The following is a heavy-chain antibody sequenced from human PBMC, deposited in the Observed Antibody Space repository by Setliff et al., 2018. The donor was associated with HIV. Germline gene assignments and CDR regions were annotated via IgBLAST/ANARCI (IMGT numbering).Heavy chain of an antibody. CDR1: GVSISGHF. V-gene: IGHV4-4*09. Sequence: SETLSLTCFVSGVSISGHFRGWIRQPPGKGLEWIGYIYTSGTTENNPSLDSRVTISVDTSRDQFSLNLRSVTAADTALYFCARLIHTGLLYFDYWGLGMLVTVSS. CDR3: ARLIHTGLLYFDY. J-gene: IGHJ4*02. D-gene: IGHD2-8*02. CDR2: IYTSGTT.